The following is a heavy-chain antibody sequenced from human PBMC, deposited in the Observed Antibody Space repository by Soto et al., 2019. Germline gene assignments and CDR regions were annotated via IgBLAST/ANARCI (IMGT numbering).Heavy chain of an antibody. CDR1: GFTFGRHG. Sequence: QVQLVESGGGVVQPGGSLRLSCAASGFTFGRHGRHWVRQAPGKGLEWVAVIGSDGARDSYADSMKGRFSISRDNGQNTLYLEINSLRVEATAVYYCARDDDYPDNGLDYWGQGTLVPVSS. V-gene: IGHV3-33*01. D-gene: IGHD4-17*01. CDR2: IGSDGARD. CDR3: ARDDDYPDNGLDY. J-gene: IGHJ4*02.